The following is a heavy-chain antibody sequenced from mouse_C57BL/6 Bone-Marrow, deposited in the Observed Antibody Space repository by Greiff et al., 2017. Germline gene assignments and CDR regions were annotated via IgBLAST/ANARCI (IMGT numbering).Heavy chain of an antibody. CDR3: ARGRRGDY. J-gene: IGHJ2*01. Sequence: QVQLQQPGAELVMPGASVKLSCKASGYTFTSYWMHWVKQRPGQGLEWIGEIDPSDSYTNYNQKFKGKSTLTVDKSSSTAYMQLSSLTSEDSAVYYCARGRRGDYWGRGTTLTVSS. D-gene: IGHD2-12*01. V-gene: IGHV1-69*01. CDR1: GYTFTSYW. CDR2: IDPSDSYT.